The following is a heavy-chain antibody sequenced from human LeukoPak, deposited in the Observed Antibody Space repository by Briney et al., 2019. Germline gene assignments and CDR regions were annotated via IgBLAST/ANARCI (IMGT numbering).Heavy chain of an antibody. CDR2: IRYDGSNK. CDR3: TTDPPGYCSGGSCFDY. V-gene: IGHV3-30*02. CDR1: GFTFSSYG. D-gene: IGHD2-15*01. Sequence: GGSLRLSCAASGFTFSSYGMHWVRQAPGKGLEWVAFIRYDGSNKYYADSVKGRFTISRDNSKNTLYLQMNSLKTEDTAVYYCTTDPPGYCSGGSCFDYWGQGTLVTVSS. J-gene: IGHJ4*02.